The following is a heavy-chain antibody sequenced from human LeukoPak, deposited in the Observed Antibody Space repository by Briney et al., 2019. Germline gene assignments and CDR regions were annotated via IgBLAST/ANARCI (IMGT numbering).Heavy chain of an antibody. CDR2: VSVYNNKT. J-gene: IGHJ6*03. CDR3: ARDHSGSYSSYYYYMDV. D-gene: IGHD1-26*01. V-gene: IGHV1-18*01. CDR1: VYTFTSYD. Sequence: ASVKVSCKASVYTFTSYDISWVRQAPGQGLEWMGCVSVYNNKTNYAQKFQGRLTMSTDTSTSTAYMELRSLRSDDTAIYYCARDHSGSYSSYYYYMDVWGRGTTVTVSS.